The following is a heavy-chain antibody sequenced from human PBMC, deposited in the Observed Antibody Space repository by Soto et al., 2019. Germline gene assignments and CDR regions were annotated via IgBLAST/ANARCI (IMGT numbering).Heavy chain of an antibody. Sequence: QTLSLTCAISGDSVSSNSAAWNWIRQSPSRGLEWLGRTYYRSKWYNDYAVSVKSRITINADTSKNQFSLQLSSVTPEDTAVYYCSTELYCSGGSCYDGFDPWGQGSLVTVSS. J-gene: IGHJ5*02. V-gene: IGHV6-1*01. CDR3: STELYCSGGSCYDGFDP. CDR2: TYYRSKWYN. CDR1: GDSVSSNSAA. D-gene: IGHD2-15*01.